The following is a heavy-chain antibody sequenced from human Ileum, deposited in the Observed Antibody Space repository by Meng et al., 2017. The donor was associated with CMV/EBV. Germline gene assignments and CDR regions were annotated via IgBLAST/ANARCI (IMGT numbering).Heavy chain of an antibody. J-gene: IGHJ5*02. D-gene: IGHD2-2*01. CDR2: TKYSGRT. V-gene: IGHV4-30-4*08. Sequence: SISSGDYYWSWIRQPPGKGLEWIGFTKYSGRTYYNPSLTSRVTISLDTSENLFSLTLSSVTAADTAVYYCARTEDCTSTSCYTGFDPWGQGTLVTVSS. CDR3: ARTEDCTSTSCYTGFDP. CDR1: SISSGDYY.